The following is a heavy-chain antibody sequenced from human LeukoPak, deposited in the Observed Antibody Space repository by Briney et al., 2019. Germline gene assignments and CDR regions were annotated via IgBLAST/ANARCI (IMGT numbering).Heavy chain of an antibody. Sequence: PGGSLRLSCAASGFTFSIYWMSWVRQAPGKGLEWVANIKQDGSERYYVDSVKGRFTLSRDNAKNSLYLQMNSLRAEDTAVYYCARRRGPRGSYKYNWFDPWGQGTLVTVSS. CDR3: ARRRGPRGSYKYNWFDP. J-gene: IGHJ5*02. CDR1: GFTFSIYW. D-gene: IGHD1-26*01. CDR2: IKQDGSER. V-gene: IGHV3-7*03.